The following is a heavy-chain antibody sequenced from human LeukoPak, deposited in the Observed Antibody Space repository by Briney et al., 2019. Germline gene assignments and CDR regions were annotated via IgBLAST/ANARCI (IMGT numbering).Heavy chain of an antibody. J-gene: IGHJ3*02. V-gene: IGHV3-48*03. CDR1: GFTFSSYE. Sequence: GGSLRLSCAASGFTFSSYEMNWVRQAPGKGLEWVSYISSSGSTIYYADSVKGRFTISRDNAKNSLSLQMNSLRAEDTAVYYCARGRQNSGSYSDAFDIWGQGTVVTVSS. D-gene: IGHD1-26*01. CDR3: ARGRQNSGSYSDAFDI. CDR2: ISSSGSTI.